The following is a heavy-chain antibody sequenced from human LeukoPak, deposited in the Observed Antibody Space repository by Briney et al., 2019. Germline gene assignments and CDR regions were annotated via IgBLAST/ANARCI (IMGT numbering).Heavy chain of an antibody. Sequence: GGSLRLSCAASGFTFRTYTMNWVRQAPGKGLEWDSSISISNSYIYYADSVKGRFTISRDNAKNSLYLQMNSLRAEDTAVYYCARDMVDGVCYFAECIDAFDMWGQGTVVTVSS. V-gene: IGHV3-21*01. CDR2: ISISNSYI. CDR1: GFTFRTYT. J-gene: IGHJ3*02. D-gene: IGHD2-8*01. CDR3: ARDMVDGVCYFAECIDAFDM.